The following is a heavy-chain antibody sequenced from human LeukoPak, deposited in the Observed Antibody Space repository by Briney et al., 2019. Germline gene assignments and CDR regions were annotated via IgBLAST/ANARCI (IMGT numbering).Heavy chain of an antibody. CDR1: GFTFSSYA. V-gene: IGHV3-23*01. Sequence: GGSLRLSCAASGFTFSSYAMSWVRQAPGRGLEWVSGLTGSGGTTYYADSVKGRFTISRDNSRSTLYLQTNSLRVEDTAVYYCAKPVAGSSLGAFDIWGQGTMVTVSS. D-gene: IGHD6-19*01. CDR3: AKPVAGSSLGAFDI. J-gene: IGHJ3*02. CDR2: LTGSGGTT.